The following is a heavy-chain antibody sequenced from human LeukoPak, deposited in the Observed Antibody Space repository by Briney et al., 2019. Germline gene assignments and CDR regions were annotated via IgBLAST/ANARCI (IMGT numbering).Heavy chain of an antibody. Sequence: ASVKLSCKASGYTFTSYDINWVRQATGQGLEWMGWMNPNSGNTGYAQKFQGRVTITRNTSINTTYMELSSLRSEDTAVYYCARGPYYYAPWVDYWGQGTLVTVSS. CDR3: ARGPYYYAPWVDY. CDR2: MNPNSGNT. D-gene: IGHD3-10*01. J-gene: IGHJ4*02. CDR1: GYTFTSYD. V-gene: IGHV1-8*03.